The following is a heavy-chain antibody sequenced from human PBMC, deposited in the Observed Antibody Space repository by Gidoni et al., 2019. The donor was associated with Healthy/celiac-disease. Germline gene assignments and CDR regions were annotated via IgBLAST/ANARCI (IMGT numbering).Heavy chain of an antibody. CDR1: GVTFSSYA. CDR3: ANFPPPLSAFDI. CDR2: ISGSGGST. J-gene: IGHJ3*02. Sequence: EVQLLESGGVLVQPGGSLRLSCAASGVTFSSYAMCWGRQAPGKGLELGSAISGSGGSTDYADSVKGRFTISRDNSKNTLYLQMNSLRAEDTAVYYCANFPPPLSAFDIWGQGTMVTVSS. V-gene: IGHV3-23*01.